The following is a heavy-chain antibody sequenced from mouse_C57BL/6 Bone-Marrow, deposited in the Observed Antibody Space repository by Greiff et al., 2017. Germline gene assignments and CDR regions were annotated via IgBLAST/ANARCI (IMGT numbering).Heavy chain of an antibody. Sequence: DVKLQESGGGLVQPGGSMKLSCAASGFTFSDAWMDWVRQSPEKGLEWVAEIRNKANNHATYYAESVKGRFTISRDDSKSSVYLQMNSLRAEDTGIYYCTRGATVVARYAMDYWGQGTSVTVSS. CDR2: IRNKANNHAT. D-gene: IGHD1-1*01. CDR3: TRGATVVARYAMDY. J-gene: IGHJ4*01. V-gene: IGHV6-6*01. CDR1: GFTFSDAW.